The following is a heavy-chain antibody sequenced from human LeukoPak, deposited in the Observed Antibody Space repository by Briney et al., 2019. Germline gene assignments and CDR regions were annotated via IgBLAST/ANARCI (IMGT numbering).Heavy chain of an antibody. J-gene: IGHJ4*02. D-gene: IGHD6-13*01. CDR2: IIPILGIA. CDR1: GYTFTSYA. Sequence: SVKVSCKASGYTFTSYAISWVRQAPGQGLEWMGRIIPILGIANYAQKFQGRVTITADKSTSTAYMELSSLRSEDTAVYYCARDTAGYSSSWPYWGQGTLVTVSS. CDR3: ARDTAGYSSSWPY. V-gene: IGHV1-69*04.